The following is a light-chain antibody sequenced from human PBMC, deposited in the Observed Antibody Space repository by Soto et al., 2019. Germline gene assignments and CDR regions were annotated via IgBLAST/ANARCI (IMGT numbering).Light chain of an antibody. CDR2: EDD. J-gene: IGLJ2*01. Sequence: NYMLTQPHSVSESPGKTVTISCTGSSGSIASNFVQWYQQRPGSAPTTVIYEDDQRPSGVPGRFSGSIDRSSNSASLTISGLKTEDEADYYCQSYNNIIGVFGGGTKLTV. CDR1: SGSIASNF. V-gene: IGLV6-57*02. CDR3: QSYNNIIGV.